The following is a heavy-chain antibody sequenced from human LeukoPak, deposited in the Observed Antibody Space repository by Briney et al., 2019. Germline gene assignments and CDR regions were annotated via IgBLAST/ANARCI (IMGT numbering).Heavy chain of an antibody. CDR2: IYYSGST. V-gene: IGHV4-39*01. Sequence: SETLSLTCAVYGGSFSGYYWGWIRQPPGKGLEWIGSIYYSGSTYYNPSLKSRVTISVDTSKNQFSLKLSSVTAADTAVYYCARTRYYYNSRSYGAPYYFDYWGQGTLVTVSS. CDR3: ARTRYYYNSRSYGAPYYFDY. J-gene: IGHJ4*02. D-gene: IGHD3-10*01. CDR1: GGSFSGYY.